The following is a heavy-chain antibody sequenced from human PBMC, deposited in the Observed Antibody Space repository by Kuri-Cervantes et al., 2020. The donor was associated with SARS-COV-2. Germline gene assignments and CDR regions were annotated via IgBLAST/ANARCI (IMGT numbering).Heavy chain of an antibody. D-gene: IGHD7-27*01. V-gene: IGHV6-1*01. J-gene: IGHJ3*02. CDR3: AREWLTNWGRPDDAFDI. CDR2: TYFRSKWYN. CDR1: GDSVSPNSAA. Sequence: QTLSLTCAISGDSVSPNSAAWNWIRPSPSRGLEWLGRTYFRSKWYNDYSVSVKSRITTKPDTSKKQFSLQLSSVTAADTAVYYCAREWLTNWGRPDDAFDIWGQGTMVTVSS.